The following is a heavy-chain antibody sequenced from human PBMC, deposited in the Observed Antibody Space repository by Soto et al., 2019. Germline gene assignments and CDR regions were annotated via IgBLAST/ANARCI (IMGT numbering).Heavy chain of an antibody. CDR2: ISSYNGDT. D-gene: IGHD3-22*01. V-gene: IGHV1-18*01. CDR3: VKDGDNTGYYFTYYFDH. J-gene: IGHJ4*02. Sequence: ASVKVSCKASGYTFTRSGISWARQAPGQGPEWMGWISSYNGDTNYAQTFQGRVTMTTDTSTSTAYMELRSLRSDDTALYYCVKDGDNTGYYFTYYFDHWGQGAPVTVSS. CDR1: GYTFTRSG.